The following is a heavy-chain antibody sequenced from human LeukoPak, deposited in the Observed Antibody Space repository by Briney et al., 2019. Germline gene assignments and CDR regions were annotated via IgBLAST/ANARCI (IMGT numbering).Heavy chain of an antibody. CDR3: ARVFDS. Sequence: SETLSLTCTVSGGSVYTSDYYWGWVRQPPGKGPEWIGDIFYTGKTNYNPSLKSRVSISIDTSKNQSSLKLTSVTAADTAVYYCARVFDSWGQGTLVTVSS. J-gene: IGHJ4*02. V-gene: IGHV4-39*07. CDR1: GGSVYTSDYY. CDR2: IFYTGKT.